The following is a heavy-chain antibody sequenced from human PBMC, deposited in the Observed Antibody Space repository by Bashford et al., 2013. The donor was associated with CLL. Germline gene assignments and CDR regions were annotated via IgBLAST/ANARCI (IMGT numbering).Heavy chain of an antibody. D-gene: IGHD2-2*01. CDR3: AREDCTSTSCYYMGNYGMDV. J-gene: IGHJ6*02. CDR1: GFTFTTYS. V-gene: IGHV3-21*04. Sequence: GGSLRLSCTASGFTFTTYSMNWVRQAPGKGLEWVSSISSSSSIYYADSVRGRFTISRDNAKNSLYLQMNSLRSDDTAVYYCAREDCTSTSCYYMGNYGMDVWGQGTTVTVSS. CDR2: ISSSSSI.